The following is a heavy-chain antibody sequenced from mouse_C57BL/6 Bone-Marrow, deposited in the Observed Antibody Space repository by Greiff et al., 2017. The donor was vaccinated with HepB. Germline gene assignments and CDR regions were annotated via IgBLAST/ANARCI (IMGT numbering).Heavy chain of an antibody. CDR3: ARGSPYYYAMDY. J-gene: IGHJ4*01. CDR2: ISSGSSTI. Sequence: EVKLMESGGGLVKPGGSLKLSCAASGFTFSDYGMHWVRQAPEKGLEWVAYISSGSSTIYYADTVKGRFTISRDNAKNTLFLQMTSLRSEDTDMYYCARGSPYYYAMDYWGQGTSVTVSS. V-gene: IGHV5-17*01. CDR1: GFTFSDYG.